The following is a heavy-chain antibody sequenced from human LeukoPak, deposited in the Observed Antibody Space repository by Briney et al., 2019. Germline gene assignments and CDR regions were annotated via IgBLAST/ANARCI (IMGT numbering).Heavy chain of an antibody. D-gene: IGHD2-21*01. CDR1: GFTFSGYA. V-gene: IGHV3-23*01. CDR2: ISSSGGTT. J-gene: IGHJ4*02. Sequence: GGSLRLSCAASGFTFSGYAMSWVRQAPGKGLEWVSIISSSGGTTYYADSVKGRFAISRDNSKNTLYLQMNSLRAEDTAVYHCAKDFRIGYSAHFDYWGQGALVTVSS. CDR3: AKDFRIGYSAHFDY.